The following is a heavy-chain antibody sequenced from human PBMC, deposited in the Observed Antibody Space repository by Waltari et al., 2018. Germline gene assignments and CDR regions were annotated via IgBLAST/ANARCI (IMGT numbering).Heavy chain of an antibody. Sequence: EIRLLQSGAEVKKPGATVNISCKASGTSLSDNYLPWVPQVPGKGLEWIGRIDPEDGETIYAEKFEDRVTLTADLATETAYLELSRLSSDDTATYYCARRSGHCDGTTCSAGWFDPWGQGTLVKVSS. CDR2: IDPEDGET. J-gene: IGHJ5*02. CDR3: ARRSGHCDGTTCSAGWFDP. V-gene: IGHV1-69-2*01. D-gene: IGHD2-2*01. CDR1: GTSLSDNY.